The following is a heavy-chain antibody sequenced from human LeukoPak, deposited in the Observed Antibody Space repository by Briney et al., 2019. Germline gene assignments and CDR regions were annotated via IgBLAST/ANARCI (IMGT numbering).Heavy chain of an antibody. Sequence: SETLSLTCTVSGGSISSSSYYWGWIRQPPGKGLEWIGSIYYSGSTYYNPSLKSRVTISVDTSKNQFSLKLSSVTAADTAVYYCARDLMVGDWGQGTLVTVSS. CDR2: IYYSGST. J-gene: IGHJ4*02. CDR1: GGSISSSSYY. V-gene: IGHV4-39*07. CDR3: ARDLMVGD. D-gene: IGHD2-8*01.